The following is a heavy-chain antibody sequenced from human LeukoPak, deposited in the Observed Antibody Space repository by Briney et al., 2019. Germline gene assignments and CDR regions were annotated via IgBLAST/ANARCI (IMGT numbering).Heavy chain of an antibody. J-gene: IGHJ4*02. D-gene: IGHD1-26*01. V-gene: IGHV3-30*02. CDR2: IRYDGSNK. CDR1: GSTFSSYG. CDR3: AKMNLGAIDY. Sequence: GGSLRLSCAASGSTFSSYGMHWVRQAPGKGLEWVSFIRYDGSNKDYADSVKGRFIISRDNSKNTLYLQMNSLRAEDTAVYYCAKMNLGAIDYWGQGTLVTVSS.